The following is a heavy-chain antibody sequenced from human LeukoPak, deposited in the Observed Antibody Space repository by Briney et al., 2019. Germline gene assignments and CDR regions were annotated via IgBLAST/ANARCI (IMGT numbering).Heavy chain of an antibody. CDR3: ARNGAVAWYYFDY. CDR2: ISYDGSNK. CDR1: VFTFSSYA. Sequence: GGALRLSCAASVFTFSSYAMHWVRQAPGKGLEWVAVISYDGSNKYYADSVKGRFTISRDDSKNTLYLQMNSLRAEDTAVYYCARNGAVAWYYFDYWGQGTLVTVSS. V-gene: IGHV3-30*04. J-gene: IGHJ4*02. D-gene: IGHD3-3*01.